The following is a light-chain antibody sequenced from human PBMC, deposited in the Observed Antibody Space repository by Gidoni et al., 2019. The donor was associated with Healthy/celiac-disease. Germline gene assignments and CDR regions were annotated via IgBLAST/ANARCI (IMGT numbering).Light chain of an antibody. CDR1: QSVLYSSNNKNY. CDR3: QQYYSTPLYT. Sequence: DIVMTQSPDSLAVSLGERATINCKSSQSVLYSSNNKNYLAWYQQKPGQPPKLLIYWASTRESGVPDRFSGSGSGTDFTLNISSLQAEDVAVYYCQQYYSTPLYTFGQXTKLEIK. V-gene: IGKV4-1*01. CDR2: WAS. J-gene: IGKJ2*01.